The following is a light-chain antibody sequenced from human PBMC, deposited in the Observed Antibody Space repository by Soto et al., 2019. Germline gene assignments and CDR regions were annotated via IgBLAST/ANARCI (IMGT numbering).Light chain of an antibody. CDR3: QQIGSYPFT. CDR1: QSVSSN. J-gene: IGKJ3*01. Sequence: EIVMTQSPATLSVSPGERATLSCRASQSVSSNLAWYQQKPGQAPRLLIYGASTRATGIPDRFSGGGSGTDFTLTISSLQPEDFATYYCQQIGSYPFTFGPGTKVDIK. CDR2: GAS. V-gene: IGKV3D-15*01.